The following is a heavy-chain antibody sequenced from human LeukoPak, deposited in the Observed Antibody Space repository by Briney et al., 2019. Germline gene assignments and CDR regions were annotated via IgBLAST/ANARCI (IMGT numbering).Heavy chain of an antibody. CDR1: GGTFSSYA. V-gene: IGHV1-69*05. D-gene: IGHD6-13*01. Sequence: ASVKVSCKASGGTFSSYAISWVRQAPGQGLEWMGGIIPIFGTANYAQKFQGRVTITTDESTSTAYMELSSLRSEDTAVYYCARITPLTGSSWGYNWFDPWGQGTLATVSS. CDR3: ARITPLTGSSWGYNWFDP. J-gene: IGHJ5*02. CDR2: IIPIFGTA.